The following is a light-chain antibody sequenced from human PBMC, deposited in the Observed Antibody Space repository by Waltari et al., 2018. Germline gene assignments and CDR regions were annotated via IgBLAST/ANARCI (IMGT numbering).Light chain of an antibody. Sequence: QSVLSQPPSASGTPGQSATTSSSCSSSNIGNNYVTWYQQLPGTAPKLIIYSNNQRPSGVPDRFSGSKSGTAASLAINGLRSEDEADYYCATWDDSLRMVFGGGTELTVL. V-gene: IGLV1-47*01. CDR1: SSNIGNNY. J-gene: IGLJ3*02. CDR3: ATWDDSLRMV. CDR2: SNN.